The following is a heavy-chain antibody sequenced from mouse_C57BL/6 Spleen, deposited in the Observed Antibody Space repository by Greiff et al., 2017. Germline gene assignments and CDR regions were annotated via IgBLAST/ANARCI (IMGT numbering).Heavy chain of an antibody. Sequence: EVMLVESGGGLVKPGGSLKLSCAASGFTFSSYAMSWVRQTPEKRLEWVATISDGGSYTYYPDNVKGRFTLSRDNAKNNLYLQMSHLKSEDTAMYYCAREKENMARGYYVYFDYWGQGTTLTVSS. CDR2: ISDGGSYT. CDR3: AREKENMARGYYVYFDY. D-gene: IGHD2-3*01. V-gene: IGHV5-4*01. J-gene: IGHJ2*01. CDR1: GFTFSSYA.